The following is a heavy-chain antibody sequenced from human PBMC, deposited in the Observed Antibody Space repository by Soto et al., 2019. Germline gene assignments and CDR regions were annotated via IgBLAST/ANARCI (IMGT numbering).Heavy chain of an antibody. J-gene: IGHJ4*02. V-gene: IGHV4-34*01. CDR3: ARDKITGLFDY. D-gene: IGHD2-8*02. Sequence: QVQLQQWGAGLLKPSETLSLTCAVYGGSFSGYSWTWIRQPPGTGLEWIGEINHSGSTNYNPSLKSRVTISVHTSKNQFSLKLTSVTAAETAVYYCARDKITGLFDYWGQGALVTVSS. CDR2: INHSGST. CDR1: GGSFSGYS.